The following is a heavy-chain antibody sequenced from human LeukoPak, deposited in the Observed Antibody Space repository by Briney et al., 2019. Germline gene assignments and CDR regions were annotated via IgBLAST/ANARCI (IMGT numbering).Heavy chain of an antibody. V-gene: IGHV3-21*01. CDR3: ASTPSGSYWDRFDY. CDR1: GFTFSSYS. J-gene: IGHJ4*02. Sequence: NPGGSLRLSCATSGFTFSSYSMNWVRQAPGKGLEWVSSISSSNSYIYYADSVKGRFTIFRDNAKNSLYLQMNNLRAEDTAVYYCASTPSGSYWDRFDYWGQGTLVTVSS. D-gene: IGHD1-26*01. CDR2: ISSSNSYI.